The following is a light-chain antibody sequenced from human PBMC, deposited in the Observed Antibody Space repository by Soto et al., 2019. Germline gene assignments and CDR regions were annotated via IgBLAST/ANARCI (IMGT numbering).Light chain of an antibody. V-gene: IGLV2-14*03. CDR3: TSYTSSSTVV. CDR1: SSDVGGYNY. CDR2: EVT. Sequence: QSALTQPASVSASPGQSITISCTGTSSDVGGYNYVSWYQQHPGKAPKLMIYEVTNRPSGVSNRFSGSKSGNTASLTIFGLQAEDEADYYCTSYTSSSTVVFGGGTKLTVL. J-gene: IGLJ2*01.